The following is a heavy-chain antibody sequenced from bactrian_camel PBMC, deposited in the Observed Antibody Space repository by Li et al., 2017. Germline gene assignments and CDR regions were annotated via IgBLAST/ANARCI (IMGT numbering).Heavy chain of an antibody. CDR1: TDGYTGYA. CDR2: IEGDGTT. CDR3: ATTAGWSCTGDLRTRDFSY. V-gene: IGHV3S53*01. D-gene: IGHD2*01. J-gene: IGHJ4*01. Sequence: HVQLVESGGGSVQAGGSPRLSCQYSTDGYTGYALAWFRQAPRKDREGVASIEGDGTTKYADSVKGRFTISQESAKNTVYLQMDSLKPEDTAMYYCATTAGWSCTGDLRTRDFSYWGQGTQVTVS.